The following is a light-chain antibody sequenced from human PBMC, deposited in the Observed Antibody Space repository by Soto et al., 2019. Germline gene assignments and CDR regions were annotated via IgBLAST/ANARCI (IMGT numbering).Light chain of an antibody. J-gene: IGKJ1*01. Sequence: DIQMTQSPSTLSASVGDRVTITCRASQSISSWLAWYQQKPGKAPKLLIYDASSLESGVPSRFSGSGSGTEFTLTISSLPPDDFATYYCQQYNSYSAVTFGQGTKVDIK. CDR3: QQYNSYSAVT. CDR2: DAS. V-gene: IGKV1-5*01. CDR1: QSISSW.